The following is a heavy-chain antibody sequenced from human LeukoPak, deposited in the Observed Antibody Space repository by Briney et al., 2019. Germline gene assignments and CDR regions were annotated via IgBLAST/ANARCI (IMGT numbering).Heavy chain of an antibody. V-gene: IGHV3-48*01. Sequence: GGSLRLSCAASGFTFSSYSMNWVRQAPGKGLEWVSYISSSSSTIYYADSVKGRFTISRDNYKNTLYIQMNSLRAEDTAVYYCARRAGAYSHPYDYWGQGTLVTVSS. J-gene: IGHJ4*02. CDR2: ISSSSSTI. CDR3: ARRAGAYSHPYDY. CDR1: GFTFSSYS. D-gene: IGHD4/OR15-4a*01.